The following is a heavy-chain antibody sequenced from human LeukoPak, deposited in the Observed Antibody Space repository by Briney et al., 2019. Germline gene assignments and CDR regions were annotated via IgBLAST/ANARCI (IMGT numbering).Heavy chain of an antibody. D-gene: IGHD6-25*01. Sequence: GGSLRLSCAASGFTFSTYTMHWVRQAPGKGLEWVSVIAYDGSYTYYAESVRGRFTFSRDNSKNTLYLQMNSLKPEDTAVYYCARGYRPYNSACLFASWGQGTLVTVSS. CDR1: GFTFSTYT. V-gene: IGHV3-30*04. CDR2: IAYDGSYT. J-gene: IGHJ4*02. CDR3: ARGYRPYNSACLFAS.